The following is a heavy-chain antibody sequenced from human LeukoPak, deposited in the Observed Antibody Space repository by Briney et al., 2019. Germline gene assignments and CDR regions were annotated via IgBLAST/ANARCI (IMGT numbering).Heavy chain of an antibody. CDR2: INHSGST. D-gene: IGHD1-26*01. Sequence: KASETLFLTCAVYGGSFSGYYWSWIRQPPGKGLEWIGEINHSGSTNYNPSLKSRVTISVDTSKNQFSLKLSSVTAADTAVYYCARPSIVGATVLRHWGQGTLVTVSS. J-gene: IGHJ1*01. CDR3: ARPSIVGATVLRH. CDR1: GGSFSGYY. V-gene: IGHV4-34*01.